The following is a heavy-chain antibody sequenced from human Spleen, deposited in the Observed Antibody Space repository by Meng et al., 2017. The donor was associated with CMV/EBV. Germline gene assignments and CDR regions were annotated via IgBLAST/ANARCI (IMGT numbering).Heavy chain of an antibody. Sequence: GESLKISCAASGFTFSSYGMHWVRQAPGKGLEWVAVIWYDGSNKYYADSVKGRFTISRDNSKNTLYLQMSSLRAEDTAVYYCARDRSIVDRPSPSACDIWGQGTMVTVSS. J-gene: IGHJ3*02. V-gene: IGHV3-33*01. CDR1: GFTFSSYG. CDR3: ARDRSIVDRPSPSACDI. CDR2: IWYDGSNK. D-gene: IGHD3-16*02.